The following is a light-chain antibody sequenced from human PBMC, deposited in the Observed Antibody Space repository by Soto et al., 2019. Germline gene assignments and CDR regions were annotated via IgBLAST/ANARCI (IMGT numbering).Light chain of an antibody. CDR1: QSISSY. J-gene: IGKJ1*01. CDR3: QQSYRTRWA. CDR2: AAS. V-gene: IGKV1-39*01. Sequence: DIKMTQSPSSLSASVGDRVTLTCRASQSISSYLNWYQQKPGKAPKLLIYAASSLQSGVPSRFSGSGSGTDFTITISSLHTEDFATYYCQQSYRTRWAFGHGTQVEIK.